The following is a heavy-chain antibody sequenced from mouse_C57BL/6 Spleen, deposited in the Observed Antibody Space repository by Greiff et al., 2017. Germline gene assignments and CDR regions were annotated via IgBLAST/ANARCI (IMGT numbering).Heavy chain of an antibody. D-gene: IGHD2-4*01. CDR2: INSDGSST. CDR1: GFTFSDYY. V-gene: IGHV5-16*01. CDR3: ARDGSSYYDYDGFDY. J-gene: IGHJ2*01. Sequence: EVQGVESEGGLVQPGSSMKLSCTASGFTFSDYYMDWVRQVPEKGLEWVANINSDGSSTYYLDSLKSRFLISRDNAKNILYLQMSSLKTEDTATYYCARDGSSYYDYDGFDYWGQGTTLTVSS.